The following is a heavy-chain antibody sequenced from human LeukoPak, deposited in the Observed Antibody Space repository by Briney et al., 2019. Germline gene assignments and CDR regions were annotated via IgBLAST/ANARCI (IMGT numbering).Heavy chain of an antibody. J-gene: IGHJ4*02. V-gene: IGHV3-30-3*01. CDR2: ISYDGSNK. Sequence: PGGSLRLSCAASGFTFSNYAMHWVRQAPGKGLEWVAVISYDGSNKYYADSVKGRFTISRDNSKNTLYLQMNSLRAEDTAVYYCARDGDTAMDPGGYWGQGTLVTVSS. CDR1: GFTFSNYA. CDR3: ARDGDTAMDPGGY. D-gene: IGHD5-18*01.